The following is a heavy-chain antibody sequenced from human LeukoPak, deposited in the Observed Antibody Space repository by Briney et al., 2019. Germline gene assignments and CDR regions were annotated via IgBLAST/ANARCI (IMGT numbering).Heavy chain of an antibody. CDR2: IHYSGST. D-gene: IGHD1-26*01. CDR3: ASRRIVGATIDY. Sequence: SETLSLTCTVSGGSISSSSYYWGWIRQPPGTGLEWIGSIHYSGSTYYNPSLKSRVTISVDTSKNQFSLKLSSVTAADTAVYYCASRRIVGATIDYWGQGTLVTVSS. J-gene: IGHJ4*02. V-gene: IGHV4-39*01. CDR1: GGSISSSSYY.